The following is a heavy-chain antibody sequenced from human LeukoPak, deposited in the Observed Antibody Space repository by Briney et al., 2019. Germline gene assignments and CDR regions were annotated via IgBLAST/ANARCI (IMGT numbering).Heavy chain of an antibody. D-gene: IGHD1-26*01. V-gene: IGHV3-30*02. CDR3: AKDHIVGGTRLEY. J-gene: IGHJ4*02. CDR1: GFIFSSFG. CDR2: IRFDANRK. Sequence: PGGSLGLPCEASGFIFSSFGMHWVRQAPGKGLEWLTFIRFDANRKYYSDSVKGRFTVSRDNSNNILFLEMNSLRLEDTAVYYCAKDHIVGGTRLEYWGQGTLVTVSS.